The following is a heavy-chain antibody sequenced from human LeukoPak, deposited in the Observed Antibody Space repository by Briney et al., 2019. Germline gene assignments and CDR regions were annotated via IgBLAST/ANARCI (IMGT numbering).Heavy chain of an antibody. V-gene: IGHV3-30*03. CDR2: ASTDEINQ. D-gene: IGHD3-22*01. J-gene: IGHJ4*02. Sequence: TGESLRLSCAYSGFTFRNHGMHWVRQAPGKGLEWVAVASTDEINQWYADSVKGRFIISRDNSRNTVILEMNTLRTEDTAVYFCAAFITTKLDYWGQGILVTISS. CDR3: AAFITTKLDY. CDR1: GFTFRNHG.